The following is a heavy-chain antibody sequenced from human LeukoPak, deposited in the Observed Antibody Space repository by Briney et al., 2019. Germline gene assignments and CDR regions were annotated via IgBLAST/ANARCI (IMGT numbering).Heavy chain of an antibody. CDR1: GYSFTSYW. CDR3: ARHSGSGSYYNWFDP. J-gene: IGHJ5*02. V-gene: IGHV5-51*01. Sequence: EFLKFSCKGSGYSFTSYWIGWVRQMPGKGLEWMGIIYPGDSDTRYSPSFQGQVTISADKSISTAYLQWSSLKASDTAMYYCARHSGSGSYYNWFDPWGQGTLVTVSS. CDR2: IYPGDSDT. D-gene: IGHD3-10*01.